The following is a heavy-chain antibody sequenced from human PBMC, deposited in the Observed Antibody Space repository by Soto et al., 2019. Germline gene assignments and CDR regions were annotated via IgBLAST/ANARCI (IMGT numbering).Heavy chain of an antibody. D-gene: IGHD3-10*01. CDR1: GGSISSYY. Sequence: SETLSLTCTVSGGSISSYYWSWIRQPPGKELEWIGYIYYSGSTNYNPSLKSRVTISVDTSKNQFSLKLSSVTAADTSLYYCARGHYDSGSYYPFDYWGQGTLVTVSS. J-gene: IGHJ4*02. CDR2: IYYSGST. CDR3: ARGHYDSGSYYPFDY. V-gene: IGHV4-59*01.